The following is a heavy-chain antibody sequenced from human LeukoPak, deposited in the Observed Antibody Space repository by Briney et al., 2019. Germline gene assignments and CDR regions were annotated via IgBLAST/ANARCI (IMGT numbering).Heavy chain of an antibody. CDR3: AKDEGYYDSSGYWRD. J-gene: IGHJ4*02. CDR2: ISGSGYRT. V-gene: IGHV3-23*01. CDR1: GFTFSSYA. D-gene: IGHD3-22*01. Sequence: GGSLRLSCAASGFTFSSYAMSWVRQAPGKGLEWVSAISGSGYRTDYVDSVKGRFTISRDSSKNTVYLQMNSLRAEDTAVYYCAKDEGYYDSSGYWRDWGQGTLVTVSS.